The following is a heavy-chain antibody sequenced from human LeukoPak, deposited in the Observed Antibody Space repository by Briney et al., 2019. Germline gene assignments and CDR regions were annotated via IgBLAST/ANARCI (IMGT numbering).Heavy chain of an antibody. CDR2: ISGSGHTT. Sequence: GGSLRLSCAASGFTFTSSAMSWVRQAPGKGLEWVSVISGSGHTTYYADSVKGRFTISRDNSKNTLYLQMNSLRAEDTAVYYCASGRSYSFDYWGQGTLVTVSS. CDR1: GFTFTSSA. CDR3: ASGRSYSFDY. J-gene: IGHJ4*02. D-gene: IGHD2-15*01. V-gene: IGHV3-23*01.